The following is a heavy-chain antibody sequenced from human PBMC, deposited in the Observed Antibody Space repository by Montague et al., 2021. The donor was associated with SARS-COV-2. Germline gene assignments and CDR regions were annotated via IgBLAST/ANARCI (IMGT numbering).Heavy chain of an antibody. CDR1: GFNFGVYE. CDR3: APAVPVADDS. J-gene: IGHJ4*02. V-gene: IGHV3-48*03. Sequence: SLRLSCAASGFNFGVYEMNWVRQTPGKGLEWVSNINGGRSVMYYADSVTGRFTISRDNAESSLYLQMNSLRAEDTAVYYCAPAVPVADDSWGQGTLVTVSS. D-gene: IGHD2-2*01. CDR2: INGGRSVM.